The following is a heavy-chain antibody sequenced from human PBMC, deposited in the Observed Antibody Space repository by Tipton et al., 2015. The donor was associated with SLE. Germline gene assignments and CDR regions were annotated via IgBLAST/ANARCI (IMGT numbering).Heavy chain of an antibody. V-gene: IGHV6-1*01. CDR2: TYYRSKWYN. J-gene: IGHJ4*02. Sequence: GLVKPSQTLSLTCAISGDSVSSKSATWNWIRQSPSKGLEWLGRTYYRSKWYNNYAVSVKSRVTINPETSKNQFSLQVNSVTPEDTAVYYCVRERGGGQLVFFDYWGQGTLVTVSS. D-gene: IGHD6-6*01. CDR3: VRERGGGQLVFFDY. CDR1: GDSVSSKSAT.